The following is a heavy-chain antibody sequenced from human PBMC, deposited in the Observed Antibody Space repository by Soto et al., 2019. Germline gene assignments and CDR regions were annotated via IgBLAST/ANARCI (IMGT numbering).Heavy chain of an antibody. CDR1: GGSISSGPYS. J-gene: IGHJ4*02. D-gene: IGHD6-6*01. Sequence: SETLSLTCSVSGGSISSGPYSWGWIRQPPGKGLEWIGTFYYSGRTFYNPSLESRVTISVDPSKNQFSLKVSSVTAADTAVYYCARSHIVPRLFMYPYDYWGQGSLVTVSS. CDR2: FYYSGRT. V-gene: IGHV4-39*01. CDR3: ARSHIVPRLFMYPYDY.